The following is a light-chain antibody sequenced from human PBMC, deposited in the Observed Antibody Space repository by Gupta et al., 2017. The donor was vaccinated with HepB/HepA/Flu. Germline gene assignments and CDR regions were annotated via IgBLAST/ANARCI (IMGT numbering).Light chain of an antibody. Sequence: DIQMTQSPSSLSASVGDRVTITCRASQSISSYLNWYQQKPGKAPELLIYAASTLQTGVPSRFSGSGSGTDFTLTVSRLQPEDFATYYCQETDDTPSTFGGGTKVEIK. V-gene: IGKV1-39*01. CDR2: AAS. J-gene: IGKJ4*01. CDR3: QETDDTPST. CDR1: QSISSY.